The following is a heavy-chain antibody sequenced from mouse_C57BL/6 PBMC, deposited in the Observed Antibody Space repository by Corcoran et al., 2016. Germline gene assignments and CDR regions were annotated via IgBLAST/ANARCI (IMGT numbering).Heavy chain of an antibody. J-gene: IGHJ1*03. CDR2: INPNNGGT. CDR3: AYYYGSSYGWYFDV. V-gene: IGHV1-26*01. Sequence: EVQLQQSGPELVKPGASVKISCKASGYTFTDYYMNWVKQSHGKSLEWIGDINPNNGGTSYNQKFKGKATLTVDKSSSTAYMELRSLTSEDSAVYYCAYYYGSSYGWYFDVWGTGTTVTVSS. CDR1: GYTFTDYY. D-gene: IGHD1-1*01.